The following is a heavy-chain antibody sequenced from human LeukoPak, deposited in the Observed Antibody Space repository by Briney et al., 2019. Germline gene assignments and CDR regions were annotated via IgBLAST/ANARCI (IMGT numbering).Heavy chain of an antibody. Sequence: PGRSLRLACAASGFTFSTYGMHWVRQAPGKGLEWVAVTWYDGSDRSYADSVKGRFTISRDNSKNTLYLQMNSLRGEDTAVYYCARGGGITWYDFVYWGQGTLVTVSS. CDR1: GFTFSTYG. CDR3: ARGGGITWYDFVY. D-gene: IGHD6-13*01. CDR2: TWYDGSDR. V-gene: IGHV3-33*01. J-gene: IGHJ4*02.